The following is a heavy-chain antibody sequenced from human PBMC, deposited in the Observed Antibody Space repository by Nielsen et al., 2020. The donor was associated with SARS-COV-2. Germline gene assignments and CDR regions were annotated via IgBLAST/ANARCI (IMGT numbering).Heavy chain of an antibody. CDR2: ISSDATTI. D-gene: IGHD2-8*01. V-gene: IGHV3-48*03. CDR3: VRENGHFDY. CDR1: GFTFRGHE. Sequence: GGSLRLSCVASGFTFRGHEMNWVRQATGKGLEWVSYISSDATTIFYVDSVKGRFIMSRDNARNSLYLQMNSLRVEDTAIYYCVRENGHFDYWGQGALVTVSS. J-gene: IGHJ4*02.